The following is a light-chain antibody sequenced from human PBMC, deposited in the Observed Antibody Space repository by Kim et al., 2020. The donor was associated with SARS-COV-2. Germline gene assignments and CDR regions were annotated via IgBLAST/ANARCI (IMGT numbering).Light chain of an antibody. CDR2: RNS. Sequence: VTRGETARITCGGNDIGSTNVHWYDQKQGQAPVLVIYRNSNRPSGIPERFSGSNSRNTATLPISRAQAADESDYYCQVWDSSTAVFGGGTQLTVL. J-gene: IGLJ2*01. CDR3: QVWDSSTAV. V-gene: IGLV3-9*01. CDR1: DIGSTN.